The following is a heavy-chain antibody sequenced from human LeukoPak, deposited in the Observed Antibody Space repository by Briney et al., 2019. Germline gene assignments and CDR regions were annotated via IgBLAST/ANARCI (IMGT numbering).Heavy chain of an antibody. CDR1: RVTFSSYA. D-gene: IGHD6-13*01. CDR2: ISGSGGST. Sequence: VGSLRLSSAASRVTFSSYAMSWVRQAPGQGREWGSAISGSGGSTYSADSVRGRFTISRDNTRNTLYLQVNSLRAEDAAIYYCAKDKFISYSSPPYYFDYWGQGSMVTVSS. CDR3: AKDKFISYSSPPYYFDY. V-gene: IGHV3-23*01. J-gene: IGHJ4*02.